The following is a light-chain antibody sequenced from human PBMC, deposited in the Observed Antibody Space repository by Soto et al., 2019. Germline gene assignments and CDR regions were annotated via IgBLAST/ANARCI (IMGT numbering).Light chain of an antibody. V-gene: IGLV2-11*01. Sequence: QSALTQPRSVSGSPGQSVTISCTGTSSDVGGYNYVSWYQQHPGKAPKSMIYDVSKRPSGVPDRFSGSKSGNTASLTISGLQAEDEADYYCCSYAGSYTLVFGGGTKVTVL. CDR3: CSYAGSYTLV. CDR1: SSDVGGYNY. J-gene: IGLJ2*01. CDR2: DVS.